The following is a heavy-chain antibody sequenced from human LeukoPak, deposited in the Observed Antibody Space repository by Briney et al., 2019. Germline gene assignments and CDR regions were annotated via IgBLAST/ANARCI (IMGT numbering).Heavy chain of an antibody. J-gene: IGHJ6*03. V-gene: IGHV4-61*02. CDR3: ARPRYYYYYMDV. CDR1: GDSISSGDYY. CDR2: ISSSGST. Sequence: SETLSLTCTVSGDSISSGDYYWSWIRQPAGKGLEWIGRISSSGSTNYNPSLKSRVTISVDTSKNQFSLKLSSVTAADTAVYYCARPRYYYYYMDVWGKGTTVTISS.